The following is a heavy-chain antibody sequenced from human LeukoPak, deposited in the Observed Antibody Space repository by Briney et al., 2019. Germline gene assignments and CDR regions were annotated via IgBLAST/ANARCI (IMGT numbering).Heavy chain of an antibody. J-gene: IGHJ3*02. CDR1: GDSVSTNNAA. V-gene: IGHV6-1*01. CDR2: TYYRSKWYN. Sequence: SQTLSLTYAISGDSVSTNNAAWNWIRQSPSRGLEWLGRTYYRSKWYNDYSVSVRSRTTINSDTSKNQFSLQLNSVTPEDTAVYYCAREHQDAFDIWGQGTMVTVSS. CDR3: AREHQDAFDI.